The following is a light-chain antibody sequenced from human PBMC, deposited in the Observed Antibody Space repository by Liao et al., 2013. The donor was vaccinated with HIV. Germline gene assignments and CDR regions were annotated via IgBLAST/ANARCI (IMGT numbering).Light chain of an antibody. CDR1: KLGDKY. CDR3: QSLDSSGAVV. V-gene: IGLV3-1*01. CDR2: QDN. Sequence: SYELTQPPSVSVSPGQTASITCSGDKLGDKYACWYQVKPGQSPVLVIYQDNKRPSGIPERFSGSTSGTRVTLTISDVQAGDEADYFCQSLDSSGAVVFGGGTKLSVL. J-gene: IGLJ2*01.